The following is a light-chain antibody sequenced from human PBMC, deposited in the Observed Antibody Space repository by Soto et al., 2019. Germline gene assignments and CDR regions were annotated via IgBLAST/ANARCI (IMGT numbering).Light chain of an antibody. Sequence: QSALTQPASVSGSPGQSITISCTGTSSDVGSYSLVSWYQQHPGEAPKLIIYGATKRPSGVSNRFSASKSGNTASLTISGLQAEDEADYYCCSFAGRGTFVFGSGTQLTVL. J-gene: IGLJ7*01. CDR2: GAT. V-gene: IGLV2-23*01. CDR3: CSFAGRGTFV. CDR1: SSDVGSYSL.